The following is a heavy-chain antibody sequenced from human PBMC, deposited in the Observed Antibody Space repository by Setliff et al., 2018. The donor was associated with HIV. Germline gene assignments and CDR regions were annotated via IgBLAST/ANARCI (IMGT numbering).Heavy chain of an antibody. CDR1: GGSISTSRYY. V-gene: IGHV4-39*01. D-gene: IGHD3-10*01. Sequence: SETLSLTCTVSGGSISTSRYYWGWIRQPPGKGLEWIGSINYRGNTYYNPSLKSRAAISVDTSKSQISLKLSSVTAADTAVYYCASLDGSESPYIYYYYMDVWGKGTAVTVS. CDR2: INYRGNT. J-gene: IGHJ6*03. CDR3: ASLDGSESPYIYYYYMDV.